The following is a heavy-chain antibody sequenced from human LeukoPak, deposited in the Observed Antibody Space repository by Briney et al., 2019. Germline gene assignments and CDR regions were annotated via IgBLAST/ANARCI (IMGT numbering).Heavy chain of an antibody. D-gene: IGHD6-13*01. CDR2: IYYGGST. Sequence: TSETLSLTCTVSGGSISSYYWSWIRQPPGKGLEWIGYIYYGGSTNYNPSLKSRVTISVDTSKNQFSLKLSSVTAADTAVYYCASYPPLPGSSWEGDYWGQGTLVTVSS. V-gene: IGHV4-59*08. CDR1: GGSISSYY. J-gene: IGHJ4*02. CDR3: ASYPPLPGSSWEGDY.